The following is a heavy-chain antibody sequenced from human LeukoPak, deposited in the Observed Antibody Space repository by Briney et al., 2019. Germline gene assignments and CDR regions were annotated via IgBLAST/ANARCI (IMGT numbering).Heavy chain of an antibody. CDR2: IYTSGST. CDR1: GGSISSYY. V-gene: IGHV4-4*07. D-gene: IGHD1-1*01. CDR3: AREGGTTGTTSAFDI. Sequence: SETLSLACTVSGGSISSYYWSWIRQPAGKGLEWIGRIYTSGSTNYNPSLKSRVTISVDTSKNQFSLKLSSVTAADTAVYYCAREGGTTGTTSAFDIWGQGTMVTVSS. J-gene: IGHJ3*02.